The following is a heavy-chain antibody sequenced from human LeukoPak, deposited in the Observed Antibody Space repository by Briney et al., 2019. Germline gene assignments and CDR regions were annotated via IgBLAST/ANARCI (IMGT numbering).Heavy chain of an antibody. CDR2: IYYSGST. D-gene: IGHD6-19*01. J-gene: IGHJ5*01. CDR1: GGSISSSSYY. Sequence: PSETLSLTCTVSGGSISSSSYYWGWIRQPPGKGLEWIGSIYYSGSTYYNPSLKSRVTISVDTSKNQFSLNLTSVTAADTAVYFCARELMAVAGRGWFASWGQGTLVTVSS. CDR3: ARELMAVAGRGWFAS. V-gene: IGHV4-39*02.